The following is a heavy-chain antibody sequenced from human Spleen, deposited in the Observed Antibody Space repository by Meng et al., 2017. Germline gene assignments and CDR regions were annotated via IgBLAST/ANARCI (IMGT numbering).Heavy chain of an antibody. J-gene: IGHJ4*02. CDR2: ISAYNGNT. V-gene: IGHV1-18*01. D-gene: IGHD5-12*01. Sequence: ASVKVSCKASGYTFTSYGISWVRQAPGQGLEWMGWISAYNGNTNYAQKLQGRVTMTTDTSTSTAYRELRSLRSDDTAVYYCASQKRGYSGYDYGGFAYWGQGTLVTVAS. CDR3: ASQKRGYSGYDYGGFAY. CDR1: GYTFTSYG.